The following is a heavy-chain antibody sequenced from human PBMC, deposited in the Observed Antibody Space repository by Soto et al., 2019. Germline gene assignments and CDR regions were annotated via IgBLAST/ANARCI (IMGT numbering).Heavy chain of an antibody. CDR3: ARDFGRHGAVDTTGWFDP. CDR1: GYTFKSFY. J-gene: IGHJ5*02. V-gene: IGHV1-46*02. D-gene: IGHD3-3*01. Sequence: QVQLVQSGAEVKKPGASVKVSCTASGYTFKSFYMHWVRQATGQGLEWIGMINPTDGSVSFAQKFQDRVTLTTDRPTSTVYMELSSLTREDTAVYFCARDFGRHGAVDTTGWFDPWGQGTLVTVSS. CDR2: INPTDGSV.